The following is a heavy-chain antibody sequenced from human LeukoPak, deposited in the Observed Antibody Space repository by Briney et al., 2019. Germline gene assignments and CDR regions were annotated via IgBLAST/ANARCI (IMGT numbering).Heavy chain of an antibody. V-gene: IGHV4-39*01. CDR2: IYYSGST. CDR3: ARQGYDSSGYYYRFSAFDI. J-gene: IGHJ3*02. Sequence: SETLSLTCTVSGGSISSSSYYWGWIRQPPGKGLEWIGSIYYSGSTYYNPSLKSRVTISVDTSKNQFSLKLSSVTAADTAVYYCARQGYDSSGYYYRFSAFDIWGQGTMVTVSS. CDR1: GGSISSSSYY. D-gene: IGHD3-22*01.